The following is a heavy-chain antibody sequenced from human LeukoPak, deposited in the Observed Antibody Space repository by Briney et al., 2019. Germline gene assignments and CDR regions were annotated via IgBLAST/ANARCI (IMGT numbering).Heavy chain of an antibody. J-gene: IGHJ4*02. CDR1: GYTFTDYY. CDR3: ARVGAAGTGYSYFDY. V-gene: IGHV1-2*06. CDR2: INPNSGGT. Sequence: ASVKVSSKSSGYTFTDYYIHWVRQAPGQGLEWMGRINPNSGGTNYAQKFQDRVTMTRDTSISTAYMELSRLRSDDTAVYYCARVGAAGTGYSYFDYWGQGTLVTVSS. D-gene: IGHD6-13*01.